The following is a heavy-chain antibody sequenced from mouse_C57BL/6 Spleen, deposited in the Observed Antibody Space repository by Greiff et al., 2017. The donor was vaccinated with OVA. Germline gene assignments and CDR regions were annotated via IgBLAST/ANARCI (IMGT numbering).Heavy chain of an antibody. Sequence: EVQLQQPGAELVRPGSSVKMSCKTSGYTFTSYCINWVKQRPGQGLEWIGYIYLGNGYTEYNEKFKGKATLTSDTSSSTAYMQLSSLTSEDSAIYCCARGTGTYYFDYWGQGTTLTVSS. V-gene: IGHV1-58*01. CDR3: ARGTGTYYFDY. CDR2: IYLGNGYT. D-gene: IGHD4-1*01. J-gene: IGHJ2*01. CDR1: GYTFTSYC.